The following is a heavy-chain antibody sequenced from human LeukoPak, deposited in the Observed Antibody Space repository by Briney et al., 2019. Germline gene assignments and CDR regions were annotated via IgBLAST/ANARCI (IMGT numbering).Heavy chain of an antibody. Sequence: ASVKVSCKASGYTFTSYGIGRVRQAPGQGLEWMGWISAYNGNTNYAQKLQGRVTMTTDTSTSTAYMELRSLRSDDTAVYYCARDPVSWFGEAERKFDYWGQGTLVTVSS. CDR3: ARDPVSWFGEAERKFDY. CDR2: ISAYNGNT. CDR1: GYTFTSYG. D-gene: IGHD3-10*01. J-gene: IGHJ4*02. V-gene: IGHV1-18*01.